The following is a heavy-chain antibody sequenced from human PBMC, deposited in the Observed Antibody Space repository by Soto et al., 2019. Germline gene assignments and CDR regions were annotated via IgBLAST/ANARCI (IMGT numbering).Heavy chain of an antibody. D-gene: IGHD2-15*01. CDR3: AEGGLDGFCSGGRCYFDY. V-gene: IGHV3-9*01. J-gene: IGHJ4*02. CDR2: ISWNSNII. Sequence: EVQLVESGGGLVQPGRSLRLSCAASGFTFDDYAMHWVRRVPGKGLEWVSSISWNSNIIGYADSVKGRFTISRDNAKNSLYLQMNSLRPEDTALYFCAEGGLDGFCSGGRCYFDYWGQGTLVTVSS. CDR1: GFTFDDYA.